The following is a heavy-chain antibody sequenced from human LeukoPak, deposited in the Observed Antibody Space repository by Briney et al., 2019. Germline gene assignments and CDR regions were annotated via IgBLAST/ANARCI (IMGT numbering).Heavy chain of an antibody. CDR3: ARDLLLAAAKAFDY. V-gene: IGHV3-30*04. Sequence: GGSLRLSCAASGFTFSSYAMHWVRQAPGKGLEWVAVISYDGSNKYYADSVKGRFTISRDNSKNTLYLQMNSLRAEDTAVYYCARDLLLAAAKAFDYWGQGTLVTVPS. CDR1: GFTFSSYA. CDR2: ISYDGSNK. J-gene: IGHJ4*02. D-gene: IGHD6-13*01.